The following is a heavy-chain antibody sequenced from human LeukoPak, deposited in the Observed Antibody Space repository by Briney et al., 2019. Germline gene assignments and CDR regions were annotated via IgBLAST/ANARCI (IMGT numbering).Heavy chain of an antibody. CDR3: AKDRNNHDAFDI. CDR1: GFTFSSYA. CDR2: ISGSGGST. V-gene: IGHV3-23*01. J-gene: IGHJ3*02. D-gene: IGHD1/OR15-1a*01. Sequence: GGSLRLSCAASGFTFSSYAMSWDRQAPGKGLEWVSAISGSGGSTYYADSVKGRFTISRDNSKNTLYLQMNSLRAEDTAVYYCAKDRNNHDAFDIWGQGTMVTVSS.